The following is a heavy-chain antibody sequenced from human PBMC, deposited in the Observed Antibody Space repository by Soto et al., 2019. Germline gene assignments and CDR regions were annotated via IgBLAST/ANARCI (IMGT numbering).Heavy chain of an antibody. CDR3: ARLNYYGAGSLDV. CDR1: GGTFSSYA. CDR2: IIPIFGTA. J-gene: IGHJ6*04. V-gene: IGHV1-69*12. D-gene: IGHD3-10*01. Sequence: QVQLVQSGAEVKKPGSSVKVSCKASGGTFSSYAISWVRQAPGQGLEWMGGIIPIFGTANYAQEFQGRVTITADESKRTAYMELSSLRSEDTAVYYCARLNYYGAGSLDVWGKGTTVTVSS.